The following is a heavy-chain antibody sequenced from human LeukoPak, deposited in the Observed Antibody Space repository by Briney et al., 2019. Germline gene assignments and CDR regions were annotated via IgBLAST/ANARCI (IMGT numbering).Heavy chain of an antibody. D-gene: IGHD3-10*01. J-gene: IGHJ6*04. CDR3: ARDSMPDSPMVRGVIIYYYYYGMDV. CDR2: INPSGGST. CDR1: GYTFTSYY. V-gene: IGHV1-46*01. Sequence: ASVKVSCKASGYTFTSYYMHWVRQAPGQGLEWMGIINPSGGSTSYAQKFQGRVTMTRDTSTSTVYMELSSLRSEDTAVYYCARDSMPDSPMVRGVIIYYYYYGMDVWRKGTTVTVSS.